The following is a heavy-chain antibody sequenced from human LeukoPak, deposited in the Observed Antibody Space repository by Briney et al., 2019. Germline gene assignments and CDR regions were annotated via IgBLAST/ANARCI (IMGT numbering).Heavy chain of an antibody. V-gene: IGHV1-46*01. Sequence: GASVKVSCKASGYTFTDFYMNWVRQAPGQGLEWMGIINPSGASTRYAQKFQGRVTMTRDTSTSTVYMELSSLRSEDTAVYYCARERGGYSGYDLFDYWGQGTLVTVSS. J-gene: IGHJ4*02. CDR3: ARERGGYSGYDLFDY. D-gene: IGHD5-12*01. CDR1: GYTFTDFY. CDR2: INPSGAST.